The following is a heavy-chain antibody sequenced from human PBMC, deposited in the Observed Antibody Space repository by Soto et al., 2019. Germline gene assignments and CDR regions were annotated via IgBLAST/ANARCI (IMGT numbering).Heavy chain of an antibody. Sequence: PGGSLRLSCAASGFTFSTYAMSWVRQAPGKGLECVSSLSGSGTFTYYADSVKGRFTISRDNSKNTLDLQMNSLRVEDTAVYYCAKGGPNSDYIWGQENWFDPWGQGTLVTVSS. CDR2: LSGSGTFT. D-gene: IGHD3-16*01. J-gene: IGHJ5*02. CDR1: GFTFSTYA. V-gene: IGHV3-23*01. CDR3: AKGGPNSDYIWGQENWFDP.